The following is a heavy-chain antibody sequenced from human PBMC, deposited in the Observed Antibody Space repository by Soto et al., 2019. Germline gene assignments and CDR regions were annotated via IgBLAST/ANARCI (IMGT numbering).Heavy chain of an antibody. CDR1: AGSISSSRCH. J-gene: IGHJ3*02. Sequence: SETLSLTCTLPAGSISSSRCHWGWIRHPPGKGLEWIASIKYSGTTFYNPSLKSRVTLSVDTSKNQFALKLSSVTAAETAVYYCARQGITGSYYDACDIWGQGTMVTVS. V-gene: IGHV4-39*01. CDR2: IKYSGTT. CDR3: ARQGITGSYYDACDI. D-gene: IGHD1-26*01.